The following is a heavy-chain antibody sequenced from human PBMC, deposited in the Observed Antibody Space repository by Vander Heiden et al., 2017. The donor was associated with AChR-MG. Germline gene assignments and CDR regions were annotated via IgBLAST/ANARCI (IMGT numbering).Heavy chain of an antibody. CDR3: ARELTGSFYFDF. J-gene: IGHJ4*02. Sequence: QVQLVQSGAEVKKRGASLKVSCKTSGCTFTNYHMHWVRQAPGQGLEWVGTINPSLDSTHYAQKFQGRVRMTRDTSTKTVYMDMTSLRPEDTAVYFCARELTGSFYFDFWGQGSLVTVSS. D-gene: IGHD1-26*01. V-gene: IGHV1-46*03. CDR1: GCTFTNYH. CDR2: INPSLDST.